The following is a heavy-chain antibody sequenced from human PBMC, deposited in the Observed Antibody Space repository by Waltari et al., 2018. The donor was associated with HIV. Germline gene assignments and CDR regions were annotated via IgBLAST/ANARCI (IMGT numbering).Heavy chain of an antibody. CDR1: GCSISSSPYS. CDR3: ASRGGTVTTRRFDP. D-gene: IGHD4-17*01. Sequence: QLQLQESGPGLVKPSETLSLTCTVPGCSISSSPYSWGWIRQPPGKGLEWIGSIYYSGSTYSNPSLKSRVTISVDTSKNQFSLKLSSVTAADTAVYYCASRGGTVTTRRFDPWGQGTLVTVSS. J-gene: IGHJ5*02. CDR2: IYYSGST. V-gene: IGHV4-39*01.